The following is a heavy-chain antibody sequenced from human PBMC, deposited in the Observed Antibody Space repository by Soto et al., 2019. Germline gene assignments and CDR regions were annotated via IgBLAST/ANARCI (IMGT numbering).Heavy chain of an antibody. Sequence: RGESLKISCKGSGYSFTSYWIGWVRQMPGKGLEWMGIIYPGDSDTRYSPSFQGQVTISADKSISTAYLQWSSLKASDTAMYYCARVGQLVDYYYYYGMDVWGQGTTVTVSS. J-gene: IGHJ6*02. CDR3: ARVGQLVDYYYYYGMDV. CDR2: IYPGDSDT. D-gene: IGHD6-13*01. CDR1: GYSFTSYW. V-gene: IGHV5-51*01.